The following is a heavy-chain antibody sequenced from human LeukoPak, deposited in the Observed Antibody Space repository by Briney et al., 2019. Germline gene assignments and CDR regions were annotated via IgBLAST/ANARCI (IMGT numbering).Heavy chain of an antibody. D-gene: IGHD4-11*01. CDR1: GGSISTYY. Sequence: SETLSLTCTVSGGSISTYYGNWIRQPPGKGLEWIGYFYTSGSTNYNPSLKSRVTISVDTSKNQFSLKLSCVTAADTAVYYCARLVTTLSYYYYYYMYVWGKGTTVTV. J-gene: IGHJ6*03. CDR2: FYTSGST. V-gene: IGHV4-4*09. CDR3: ARLVTTLSYYYYYYMYV.